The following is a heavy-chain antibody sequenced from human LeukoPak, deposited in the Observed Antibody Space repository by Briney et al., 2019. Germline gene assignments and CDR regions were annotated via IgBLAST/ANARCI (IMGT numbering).Heavy chain of an antibody. CDR1: GCTFSSYA. V-gene: IGHV3-30-3*01. D-gene: IGHD5-18*01. CDR3: ARASKAGYTAMVPLDY. Sequence: GGSLRLSCAASGCTFSSYAMHWVRQAPGKGLEWVAVISYDGSNKYYADSVKGRFTISRDNSKNTLYLQMNSPRAEDTAVYYCARASKAGYTAMVPLDYWGQGTLVTVSS. J-gene: IGHJ4*02. CDR2: ISYDGSNK.